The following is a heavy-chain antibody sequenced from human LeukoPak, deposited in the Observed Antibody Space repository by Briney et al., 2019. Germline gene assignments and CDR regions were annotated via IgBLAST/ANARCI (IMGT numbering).Heavy chain of an antibody. D-gene: IGHD3-9*01. CDR2: ISSSSSYI. V-gene: IGHV3-21*01. J-gene: IGHJ4*02. CDR1: GVTFSSYS. Sequence: NPGGSLRLSCAASGVTFSSYSMNWVRQAPGKGLEWVSSISSSSSYIYYADSVKGRFTISRDNAKNSLYLQMNSLRAEDTAVYYCARASVPVILTGYYDFDYWGQGTLVTVSS. CDR3: ARASVPVILTGYYDFDY.